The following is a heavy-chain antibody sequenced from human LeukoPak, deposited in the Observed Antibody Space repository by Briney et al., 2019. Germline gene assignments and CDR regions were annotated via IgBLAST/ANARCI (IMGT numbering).Heavy chain of an antibody. D-gene: IGHD3-22*01. CDR3: ARVEYYDSSGMHHFDY. Sequence: SETLSLTCTVSGGSISSYYWSWIRQPPGKGLEWIGYIYYSGSTNYNPSLKSRVTISVDTSKNQFSLKLSSVTAADTAVYYCARVEYYDSSGMHHFDYWGQGTLVTVSS. J-gene: IGHJ4*02. V-gene: IGHV4-59*01. CDR2: IYYSGST. CDR1: GGSISSYY.